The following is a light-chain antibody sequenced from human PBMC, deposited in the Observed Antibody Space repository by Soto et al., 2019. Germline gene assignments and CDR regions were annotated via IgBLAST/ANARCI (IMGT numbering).Light chain of an antibody. CDR3: CSYAGSYTFV. J-gene: IGLJ1*01. CDR1: SSDVGGYNY. CDR2: DVS. V-gene: IGLV2-11*01. Sequence: QSALTQPRSVSGSPGQSVTISCTVSSSDVGGYNYVSWYQHHPGKAPKVVIYDVSQRPSGVPDRFSGSKSGNTASLTISGLQAEDEADYYCCSYAGSYTFVFGSGTKVTVL.